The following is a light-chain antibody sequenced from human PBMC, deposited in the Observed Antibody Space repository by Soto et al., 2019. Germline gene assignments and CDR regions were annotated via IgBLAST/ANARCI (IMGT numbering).Light chain of an antibody. J-gene: IGLJ2*01. V-gene: IGLV2-14*01. CDR3: SSYAGSNNVV. Sequence: QSALTQPASVSGSPGQSITISCTGTRNDVGGYNYVSWYQHHPGKAPKLVIYEVSHRPSGISDRFSGSKSGNTASLTISGLQVEDEADYYCSSYAGSNNVVFGGGTKLTVL. CDR1: RNDVGGYNY. CDR2: EVS.